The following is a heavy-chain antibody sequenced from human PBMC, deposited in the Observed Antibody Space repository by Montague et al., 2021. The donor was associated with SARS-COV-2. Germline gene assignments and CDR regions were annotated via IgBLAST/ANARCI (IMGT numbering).Heavy chain of an antibody. CDR3: ARIGGWSGGY. Sequence: SETLSLTCSVSGGSISITDRYWGWIRQPPGKGLEFIGTIYYTGTVYYNPSLKSRVTISRDTSKNQFSLKVTSVTAADTAVYYCARIGGWSGGYWGQGTLVTVSS. CDR1: GGSISITDRY. CDR2: IYYTGTV. J-gene: IGHJ4*02. V-gene: IGHV4-39*07. D-gene: IGHD2-8*02.